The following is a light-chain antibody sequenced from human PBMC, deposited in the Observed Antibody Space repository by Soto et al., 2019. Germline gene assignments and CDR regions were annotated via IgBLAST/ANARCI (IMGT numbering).Light chain of an antibody. J-gene: IGLJ2*01. V-gene: IGLV2-8*01. CDR3: CSYAGDLAL. CDR1: SSDVGGYHY. Sequence: QSALTQPASVSGSPGQSITISCTGSSSDVGGYHYVSWYQQYPGEAPKLVISEVSKRPSGVPDRFSGSKSGNTASLTISGLQSEDEAAYYCCSYAGDLALFGGGTKLTVL. CDR2: EVS.